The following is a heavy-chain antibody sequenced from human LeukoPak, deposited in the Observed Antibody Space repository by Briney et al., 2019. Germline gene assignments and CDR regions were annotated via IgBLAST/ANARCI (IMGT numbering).Heavy chain of an antibody. J-gene: IGHJ4*02. V-gene: IGHV3-7*04. CDR1: GFLFSSYW. D-gene: IGHD5-24*01. CDR3: TRVGYIDEGIDY. CDR2: IKQDGSKK. Sequence: QPGGSLRLSCVASGFLFSSYWMTWVRQAPGKGLEWVANIKQDGSKKSYVDSVKGRFTISRDNAKNSLYLQMNSLRAEDTAIYYCTRVGYIDEGIDYWGQGTLVTVSS.